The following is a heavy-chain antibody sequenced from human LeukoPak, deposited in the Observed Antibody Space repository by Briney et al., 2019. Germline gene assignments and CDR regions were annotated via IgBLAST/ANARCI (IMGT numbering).Heavy chain of an antibody. V-gene: IGHV3-23*01. CDR3: AKDRSQLGLFDY. CDR2: ISGSGGST. D-gene: IGHD6-6*01. CDR1: GFTFSSYA. J-gene: IGHJ4*02. Sequence: PGGSLRLSCAASGFTFSSYAMSWVRQAPGKGLEWVSAISGSGGSTYYADSVKGRFTISRDNSENTLYLQMNSLRAEDTAVYYCAKDRSQLGLFDYWGQGTLVTVSS.